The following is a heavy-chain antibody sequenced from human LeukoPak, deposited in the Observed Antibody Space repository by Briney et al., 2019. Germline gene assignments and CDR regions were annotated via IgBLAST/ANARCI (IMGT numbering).Heavy chain of an antibody. J-gene: IGHJ3*02. V-gene: IGHV3-48*02. CDR3: ARFKAASDI. CDR1: GFSFSTYS. CDR2: ISSSSTTI. Sequence: GGSLRLSCAASGFSFSTYSMNWVRQAPGKGLEWVSYISSSSTTIYYTDSVKGRFTISRDNAKNSLYLQMDSLRDEDTAVYYCARFKAASDIWGQGTMVTVSS.